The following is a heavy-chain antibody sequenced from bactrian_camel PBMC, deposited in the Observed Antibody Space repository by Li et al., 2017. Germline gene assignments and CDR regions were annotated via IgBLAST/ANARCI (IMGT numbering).Heavy chain of an antibody. CDR1: GYDYKRAC. CDR2: LPAGGERT. D-gene: IGHD5*01. V-gene: IGHV3S40*01. J-gene: IGHJ4*01. CDR3: AAGPQPGPSIGWADCTFSS. Sequence: DVQLVESGGGSVQAGGSLTPSCVVPGYDYKRACLGWFRHTPGEERDGVVLLPAGGERTEFDDSVKGRFTISRDNVKNTVYLQMDSLKPEDTAMYSCAAGPQPGPSIGWADCTFSSWGQGTQVTVS.